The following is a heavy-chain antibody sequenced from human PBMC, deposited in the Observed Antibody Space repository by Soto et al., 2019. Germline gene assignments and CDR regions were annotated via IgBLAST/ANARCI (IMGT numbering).Heavy chain of an antibody. J-gene: IGHJ4*02. V-gene: IGHV3-30-3*01. Sequence: QVQLVESGGGVVQPGRSLRLSCAASGFTFSSYAMHGVRQAPGKGLEWVAVISYDGSNKYYADSVKGRFTISRDNSKNTLYLQMNSLRAEDTAVYYCARDRGIAAAGSWGQGTLVTVSS. CDR1: GFTFSSYA. CDR3: ARDRGIAAAGS. CDR2: ISYDGSNK. D-gene: IGHD6-13*01.